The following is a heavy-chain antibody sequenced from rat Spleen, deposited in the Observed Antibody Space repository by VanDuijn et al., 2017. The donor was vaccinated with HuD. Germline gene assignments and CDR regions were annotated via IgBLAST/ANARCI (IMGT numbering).Heavy chain of an antibody. J-gene: IGHJ2*01. CDR3: ARLSNSGYALFAN. D-gene: IGHD4-3*01. CDR2: ISYDGSKT. Sequence: EVQLVESDGGLVQPGRSLKLSCAASGFTFSDFYMAWVRQAPTKGLEWVATISYDGSKTYYRDSVKGRFTISRDNARSTLYLQMNSLRSEDTATYYCARLSNSGYALFANWGQGVMVTVSS. CDR1: GFTFSDFY. V-gene: IGHV5-29*01.